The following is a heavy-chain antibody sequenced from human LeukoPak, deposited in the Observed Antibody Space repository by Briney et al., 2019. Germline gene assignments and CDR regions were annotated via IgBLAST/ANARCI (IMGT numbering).Heavy chain of an antibody. Sequence: GGSLRLSCAASGFTFSSYGMNWVRQAPGKGLEWVSGISGNGGSTYYADSVKGRFTISRDNSKNTLYLQMNSLRAEDTAVYYCAKVPNRRGYSYGYGYYFDYWGQGTLVTVSS. V-gene: IGHV3-23*01. J-gene: IGHJ4*02. CDR3: AKVPNRRGYSYGYGYYFDY. D-gene: IGHD5-18*01. CDR1: GFTFSSYG. CDR2: ISGNGGST.